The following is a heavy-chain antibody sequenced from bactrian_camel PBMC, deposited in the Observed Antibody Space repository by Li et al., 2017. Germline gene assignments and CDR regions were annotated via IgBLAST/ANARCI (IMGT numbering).Heavy chain of an antibody. CDR2: IDDDGTL. J-gene: IGHJ6*01. CDR1: AYTYSVC. CDR3: AARLYPECIWDLREINFRY. V-gene: IGHV3S53*01. Sequence: SGGGSVQAGGSLRLSCATSAYTYSVCMAWFRQGPGQEREGVASIDDDGTLSYLDSVRGRFTISKDGAKRILYLQMNSLQPEDTAMYSCAARLYPECIWDLREINFRYWGQGTQVTVS. D-gene: IGHD1*01.